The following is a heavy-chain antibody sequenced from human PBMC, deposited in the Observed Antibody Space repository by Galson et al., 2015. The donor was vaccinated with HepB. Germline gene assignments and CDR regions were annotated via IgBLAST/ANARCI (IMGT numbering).Heavy chain of an antibody. CDR3: AKGMVRGVIIKEEIVTPDY. CDR2: ISGSGGST. V-gene: IGHV3-23*01. Sequence: SLRLSCAASGFTFSSYAMSWVRQAPGKGLEWVSAISGSGGSTYYADSVKGRFTISRDNSKNTLYLQMNSLRAEDTAVYYCAKGMVRGVIIKEEIVTPDYWGQGTLVTVSS. D-gene: IGHD3-10*01. J-gene: IGHJ4*02. CDR1: GFTFSSYA.